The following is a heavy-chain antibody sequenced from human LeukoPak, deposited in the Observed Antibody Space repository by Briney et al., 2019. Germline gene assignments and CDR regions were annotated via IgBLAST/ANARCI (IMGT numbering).Heavy chain of an antibody. Sequence: SVKVSCKASGGTFSSYAISWVRQAPGQGLEWMGGIIPIFGTANYARKFQGRVTITADESTSTAYMELSSLRSEDTAVYYCARGRPTGTAAWDFDYWGQGTLVTVSS. CDR1: GGTFSSYA. CDR3: ARGRPTGTAAWDFDY. D-gene: IGHD1-1*01. CDR2: IIPIFGTA. J-gene: IGHJ4*02. V-gene: IGHV1-69*13.